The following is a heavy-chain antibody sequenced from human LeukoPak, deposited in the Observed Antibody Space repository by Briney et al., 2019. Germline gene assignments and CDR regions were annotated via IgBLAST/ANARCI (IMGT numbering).Heavy chain of an antibody. CDR1: GLTFSDYY. Sequence: KPGGSLRLSCAVSGLTFSDYYMSWIRQAPGKGLEWVSYISSSGSTIYYADSVKGRFTISRDNAKNSLYLQMNSLRAEDTAVYYCARRGIAAAKRGFDPWGQGTRVTVSS. V-gene: IGHV3-11*01. J-gene: IGHJ5*02. CDR3: ARRGIAAAKRGFDP. D-gene: IGHD6-13*01. CDR2: ISSSGSTI.